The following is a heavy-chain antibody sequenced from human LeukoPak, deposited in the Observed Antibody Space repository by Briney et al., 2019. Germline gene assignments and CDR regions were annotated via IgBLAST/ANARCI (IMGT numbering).Heavy chain of an antibody. D-gene: IGHD4/OR15-4a*01. Sequence: GGSLRLSCAASGFTFTSFWMSWVRQAPEKGLEWVASINQDGREKHYVDSVKGRFTISRDNAKRSLFLQMNDLRAEDTAVYYCARGRGCDFWGQGILVTVSS. CDR3: ARGRGCDF. V-gene: IGHV3-7*01. CDR1: GFTFTSFW. CDR2: INQDGREK. J-gene: IGHJ4*02.